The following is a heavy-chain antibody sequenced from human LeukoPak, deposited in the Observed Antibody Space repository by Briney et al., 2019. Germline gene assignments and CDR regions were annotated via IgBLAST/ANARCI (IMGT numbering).Heavy chain of an antibody. V-gene: IGHV1-2*02. CDR3: AISGYSSSWSGWYFDL. D-gene: IGHD6-13*01. Sequence: GASVKVSCKASGYTLTAYYIHWVRQAPGQGLDWMGWINPNSGDTNYAQKFQGRVTMTRDTSISTAYMELSSLGSDDTAVYYCAISGYSSSWSGWYFDLWGRGTLVTVSS. CDR1: GYTLTAYY. CDR2: INPNSGDT. J-gene: IGHJ2*01.